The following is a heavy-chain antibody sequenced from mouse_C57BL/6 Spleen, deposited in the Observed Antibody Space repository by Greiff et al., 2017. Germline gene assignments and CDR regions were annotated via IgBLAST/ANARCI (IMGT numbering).Heavy chain of an antibody. CDR3: AREWAGGAWFAY. CDR2: IDPSDSET. Sequence: VQLQQPGAELVRPGSSVKLSCKASGYTFTSYWMYWVKQRPIQGLEWIGNIDPSDSETHYNQKFKDKATLTVDKSSSTAYMQLSSLTSEDSAVYYCAREWAGGAWFAYWGQGTLVTVSA. CDR1: GYTFTSYW. J-gene: IGHJ3*01. D-gene: IGHD3-3*01. V-gene: IGHV1-52*01.